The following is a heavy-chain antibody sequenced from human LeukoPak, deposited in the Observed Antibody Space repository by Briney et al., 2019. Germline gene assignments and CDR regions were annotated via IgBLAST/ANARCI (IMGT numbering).Heavy chain of an antibody. Sequence: SETLSLTCTVSGGSISSHYWSWIRQPPGKGLEWIGYIYYSGSTNYNPSLKSRVTISVDTSKNQFSLKLSSVTAADTAVYYCARDRGLGVDWFDPWGQGTLVTVSS. J-gene: IGHJ5*02. CDR1: GGSISSHY. D-gene: IGHD3-16*01. CDR3: ARDRGLGVDWFDP. V-gene: IGHV4-59*11. CDR2: IYYSGST.